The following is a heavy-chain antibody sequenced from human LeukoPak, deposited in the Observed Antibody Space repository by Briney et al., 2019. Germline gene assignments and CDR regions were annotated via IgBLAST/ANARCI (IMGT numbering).Heavy chain of an antibody. CDR3: ARVVGATSPFDY. V-gene: IGHV1-2*02. Sequence: ASVKVSCKASGYTFTGYYMHWVRQAPGQGLEWMGWINPNSGGTNYAQKFRGRVTMTRDTSISTAYMELSRLRSDDTAVYYCARVVGATSPFDYWGQGTLVTVSS. D-gene: IGHD1-26*01. CDR1: GYTFTGYY. CDR2: INPNSGGT. J-gene: IGHJ4*02.